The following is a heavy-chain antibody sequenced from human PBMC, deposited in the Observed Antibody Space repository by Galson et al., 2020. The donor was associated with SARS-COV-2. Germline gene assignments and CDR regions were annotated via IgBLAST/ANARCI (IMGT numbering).Heavy chain of an antibody. V-gene: IGHV3-11*06. J-gene: IGHJ4*02. D-gene: IGHD5-12*01. Sequence: GGSLRLSCAASGFTFSDYYMSWIRQAPGKGLEWISYISSSSYFTNYADSVKGRFTISRDNVKNSLYLQMNSLRAEDTAVYYCARDLGGRGYDFGYWGQGTLVTVSS. CDR2: ISSSSYFT. CDR1: GFTFSDYY. CDR3: ARDLGGRGYDFGY.